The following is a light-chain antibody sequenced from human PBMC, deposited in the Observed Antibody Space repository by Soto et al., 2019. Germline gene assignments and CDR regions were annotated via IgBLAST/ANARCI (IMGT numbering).Light chain of an antibody. CDR1: YSNIGAGYD. J-gene: IGLJ3*02. V-gene: IGLV1-40*01. Sequence: QSVLTQPPSVSGAPGQTVTISCTGTYSNIGAGYDVHWYQHLPGTAPKLLIYANTNRPSGVPDRFSASKSDTSASLAITGLQAEDEADYYCQSYDTSLSGSVFGGGTKVTVL. CDR2: ANT. CDR3: QSYDTSLSGSV.